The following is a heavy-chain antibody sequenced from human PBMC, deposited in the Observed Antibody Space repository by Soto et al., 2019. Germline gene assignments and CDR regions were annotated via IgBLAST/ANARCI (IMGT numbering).Heavy chain of an antibody. Sequence: ASVKVSCKASGYTFTSYDINWVRQATGQGLEWMGWMNPNSGNTGYAQKFQGRVTITGNTSISTAYMELSSLRSEDTAVYYCAREGGGFTYYDFWSGYYNPYYYYGMDVWGQGTTVTVSS. D-gene: IGHD3-3*01. CDR3: AREGGGFTYYDFWSGYYNPYYYYGMDV. J-gene: IGHJ6*02. V-gene: IGHV1-8*01. CDR1: GYTFTSYD. CDR2: MNPNSGNT.